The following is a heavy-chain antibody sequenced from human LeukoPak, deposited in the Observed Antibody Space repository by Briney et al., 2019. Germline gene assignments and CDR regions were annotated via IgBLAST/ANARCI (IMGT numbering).Heavy chain of an antibody. CDR2: IYHSGST. CDR1: GYSISSGYY. V-gene: IGHV4-38-2*02. CDR3: ARDLNYYDSSGLFDY. D-gene: IGHD3-22*01. J-gene: IGHJ4*02. Sequence: SETLSLTCTVSGYSISSGYYWGWIRQPPGKGLEWIGSIYHSGSTYYNPSLKSRVTISVDTSKNQFSLKLSSVTAADTAVYYCARDLNYYDSSGLFDYWGQGTLVTVSS.